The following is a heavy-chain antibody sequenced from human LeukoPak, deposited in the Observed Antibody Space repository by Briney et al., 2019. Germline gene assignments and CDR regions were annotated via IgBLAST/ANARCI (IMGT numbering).Heavy chain of an antibody. CDR1: GYSISSGYY. J-gene: IGHJ6*03. Sequence: SETLSLTCTVSGYSISSGYYWGWIRQPPGKGLEWIGSIYYSGSTYYNPSLKSRVTISVDTSKNQFSLKLSSVTAADTAVYYCARDRSYSSGFGYYYYYYMDVWGKGTTVTVSS. V-gene: IGHV4-38-2*02. CDR3: ARDRSYSSGFGYYYYYYMDV. D-gene: IGHD6-19*01. CDR2: IYYSGST.